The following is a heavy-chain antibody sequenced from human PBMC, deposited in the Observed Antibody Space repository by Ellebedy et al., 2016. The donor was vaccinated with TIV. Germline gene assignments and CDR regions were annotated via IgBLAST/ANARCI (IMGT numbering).Heavy chain of an antibody. CDR2: INPNSGGT. J-gene: IGHJ4*02. CDR1: GGTFSSYA. CDR3: AREVRSYDFWSGYLDY. V-gene: IGHV1-2*04. Sequence: ASVKVSXXASGGTFSSYAISWVRQAPGQGLEWMGWINPNSGGTNYAQKFQGWVTMTRDTSISTAYMELSRLRSDDTAVYYCAREVRSYDFWSGYLDYWGQGTLVTVYS. D-gene: IGHD3-3*01.